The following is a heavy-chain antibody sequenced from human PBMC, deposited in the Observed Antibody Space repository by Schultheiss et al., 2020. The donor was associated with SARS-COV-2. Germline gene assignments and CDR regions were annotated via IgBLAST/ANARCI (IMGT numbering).Heavy chain of an antibody. CDR2: ISGSGGST. CDR1: GFTFGDYA. V-gene: IGHV3-23*01. D-gene: IGHD3-10*01. J-gene: IGHJ6*02. Sequence: GGSLRLSCKGSGFTFGDYAMSWFRQAPGEGLEWVSAISGSGGSTYYADSVKGRFTISRDNSKNTLYLQMNSLRAEDTAVYYSAKDWVTMVQEGRDGMDDCGQGTTVTISS. CDR3: AKDWVTMVQEGRDGMDD.